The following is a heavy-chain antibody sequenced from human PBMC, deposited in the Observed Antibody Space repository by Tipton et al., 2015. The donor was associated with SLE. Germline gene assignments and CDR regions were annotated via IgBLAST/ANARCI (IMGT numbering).Heavy chain of an antibody. J-gene: IGHJ2*01. V-gene: IGHV4-59*01. CDR2: IYHSGST. CDR1: GGSINGYY. Sequence: TLSLTCTVSGGSINGYYWNWFRQPPGRELEWIGYIYHSGSTNYNPSLKSRVTMSVDTSKNQFSLKLSSVTTADTAGYYCARDLGAGWGGHWYFDLWGRGTLLTVSS. D-gene: IGHD3-16*01. CDR3: ARDLGAGWGGHWYFDL.